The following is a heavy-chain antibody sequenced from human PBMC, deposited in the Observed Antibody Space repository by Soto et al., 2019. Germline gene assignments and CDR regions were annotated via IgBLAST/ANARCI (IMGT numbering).Heavy chain of an antibody. CDR2: ISGSGANT. CDR1: GFTFSSYA. J-gene: IGHJ4*02. D-gene: IGHD5-18*01. V-gene: IGHV3-23*01. Sequence: EVQLLESGGGLVQPGGSLRLSCAASGFTFSSYAMSWVRQAPGKGLEWVSAISGSGANTYYADSVKGRFTISRDNSKNPLYLQRNSLRAEESAMYYCVRERSGYSYADSWGQGTLVTGSS. CDR3: VRERSGYSYADS.